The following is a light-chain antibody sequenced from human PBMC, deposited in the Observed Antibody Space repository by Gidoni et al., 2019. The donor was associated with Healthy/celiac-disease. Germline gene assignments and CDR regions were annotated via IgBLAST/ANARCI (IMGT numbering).Light chain of an antibody. CDR3: QAWDSSTAP. Sequence: SYELTQPPSVSVSPGKTASITCSGDKLGDKYACWYQQKPGQSPVLVIYQDSKRPSGIPERFSGSNSGNTATLTISGTQAMDEADYYCQAWDSSTAPFGGGTKLTVL. CDR2: QDS. V-gene: IGLV3-1*01. CDR1: KLGDKY. J-gene: IGLJ2*01.